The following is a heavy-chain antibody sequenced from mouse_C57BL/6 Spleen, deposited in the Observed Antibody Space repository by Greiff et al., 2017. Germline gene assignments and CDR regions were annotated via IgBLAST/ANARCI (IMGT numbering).Heavy chain of an antibody. V-gene: IGHV1-55*01. Sequence: QVQLQQPGAELVKPGASVKMSCKASGYTFTSYWITWVKQRPGQGLEWIGDIYPGSGSTNYNEKFKSKATLTVDTSSSTAYMQLSSLTSKDSAVYYCAKDRDYGSSYAFDYWGQGTTLTVSS. CDR1: GYTFTSYW. J-gene: IGHJ2*01. CDR2: IYPGSGST. CDR3: AKDRDYGSSYAFDY. D-gene: IGHD1-1*01.